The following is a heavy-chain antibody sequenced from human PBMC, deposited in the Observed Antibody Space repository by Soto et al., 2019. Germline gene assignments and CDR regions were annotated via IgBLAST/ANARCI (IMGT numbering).Heavy chain of an antibody. CDR3: AGRVSSGYPAD. CDR1: GGTFSSYT. J-gene: IGHJ4*02. Sequence: QVQLVQSGAEVKKPGSSVKVSCKASGGTFSSYTISWVRQAPGQGLEWMGRVIPVLGVANYAQKFQGRVTMTEEKSTNTAYMELNSLRSDDTAVFYCAGRVSSGYPADWGQGTLVTVSS. D-gene: IGHD6-13*01. CDR2: VIPVLGVA. V-gene: IGHV1-69*02.